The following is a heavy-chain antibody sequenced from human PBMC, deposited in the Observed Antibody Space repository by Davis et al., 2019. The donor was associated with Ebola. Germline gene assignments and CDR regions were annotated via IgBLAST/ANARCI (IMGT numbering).Heavy chain of an antibody. CDR3: AREGTYYDILTGYYRGYYFDY. J-gene: IGHJ4*02. D-gene: IGHD3-9*01. V-gene: IGHV3-30*03. CDR2: ISYDGSNK. Sequence: GESLKISCAASGFTFSSYGMHWVRQAPGKGLEWVAVISYDGSNKYYADSVKGRFTISRDNSKNTLYLQMNSLRAEDTAVYYCAREGTYYDILTGYYRGYYFDYWGQGTLVTVSS. CDR1: GFTFSSYG.